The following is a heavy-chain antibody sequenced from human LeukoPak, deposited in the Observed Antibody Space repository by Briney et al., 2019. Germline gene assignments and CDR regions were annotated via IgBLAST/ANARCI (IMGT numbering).Heavy chain of an antibody. CDR3: ARVISIGQPPYFYYMDV. D-gene: IGHD6-6*01. CDR2: IIPIFGTV. V-gene: IGHV1-69*13. Sequence: SVKVSCKASGDTLSSHGFSWVRQAPGQGLEWMGGIIPIFGTVNYAQNFQGRVTITADASTSPASMDLSSLRSEDTAVYYCARVISIGQPPYFYYMDVWGKGTTVTVSS. CDR1: GDTLSSHG. J-gene: IGHJ6*03.